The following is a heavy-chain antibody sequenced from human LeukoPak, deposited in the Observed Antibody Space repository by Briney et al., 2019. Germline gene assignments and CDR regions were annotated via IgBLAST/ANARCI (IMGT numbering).Heavy chain of an antibody. Sequence: GGSLRLSCAASGFTFSSYSMNWVRQAPGKGLEWVSSISSSSSYIYYADSVKGRFTISRDNAKNSLYLQMNSLRAEDTAVYYCARGRKRWQQLVKPNNAFDYWGQGTLVTVSS. J-gene: IGHJ4*02. D-gene: IGHD6-13*01. CDR1: GFTFSSYS. CDR2: ISSSSSYI. V-gene: IGHV3-21*01. CDR3: ARGRKRWQQLVKPNNAFDY.